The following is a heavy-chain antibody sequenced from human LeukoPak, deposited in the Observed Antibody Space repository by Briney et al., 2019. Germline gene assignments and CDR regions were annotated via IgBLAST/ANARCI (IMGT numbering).Heavy chain of an antibody. D-gene: IGHD1-26*01. CDR2: IYYSGST. CDR1: GGSISSSSYY. Sequence: SETLSLTCTVSGGSISSSSYYWGWIRQPPGKGLEWIGSIYYSGSTYYNPSLKSRVTISVDTSKNQFSLRLSSVTAADTAVYYCARQGPVGATEEDAFDIWGQGTMDTVSS. CDR3: ARQGPVGATEEDAFDI. V-gene: IGHV4-39*01. J-gene: IGHJ3*02.